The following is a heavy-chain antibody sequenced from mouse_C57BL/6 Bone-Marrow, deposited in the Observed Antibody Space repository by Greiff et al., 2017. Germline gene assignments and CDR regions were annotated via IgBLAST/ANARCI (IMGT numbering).Heavy chain of an antibody. D-gene: IGHD2-5*01. CDR2: IHPNSGST. V-gene: IGHV1-64*01. CDR3: ARGGGSNYDCSWFAY. J-gene: IGHJ3*01. CDR1: GYTFTSYW. Sequence: QVQLQQPGAELVKPGASVKLSCKASGYTFTSYWMHWVKQRPGQGLEWIGMIHPNSGSTNYNEKFKSKATLTVDKSSSTAYMQLSSLTSEDSAVYYCARGGGSNYDCSWFAYWGQGTLVTVSA.